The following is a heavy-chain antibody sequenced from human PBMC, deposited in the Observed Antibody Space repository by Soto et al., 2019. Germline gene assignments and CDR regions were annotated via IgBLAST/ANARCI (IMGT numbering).Heavy chain of an antibody. CDR2: ISYDGSNK. J-gene: IGHJ3*02. V-gene: IGHV3-30-3*01. CDR3: ARDLAVAGRRPQYYYDSSIGAFDI. Sequence: GGSLRLSCAASGFTFSSYAMHWVRQAPGKGLEWVAVISYDGSNKYYADSVKGRFTISRDNSKNTLYLQMNSLRAEDTAVYYCARDLAVAGRRPQYYYDSSIGAFDIWGQGTMVTVSS. D-gene: IGHD3-22*01. CDR1: GFTFSSYA.